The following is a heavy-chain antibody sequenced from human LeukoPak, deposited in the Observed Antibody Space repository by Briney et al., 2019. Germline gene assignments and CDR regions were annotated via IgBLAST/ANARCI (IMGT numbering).Heavy chain of an antibody. CDR1: GGTFSSYA. CDR3: ARAIVVVPAAIPYYGMDV. D-gene: IGHD2-2*01. J-gene: IGHJ6*02. Sequence: SVKVSCKASGGTFSSYAISWVRQAPGQELEWMGRIIPIFGIANYAQKFQGRVTITADKSTSTAYMELSSLRSEDTAVYYCARAIVVVPAAIPYYGMDVWGQGTTVTVSS. V-gene: IGHV1-69*04. CDR2: IIPIFGIA.